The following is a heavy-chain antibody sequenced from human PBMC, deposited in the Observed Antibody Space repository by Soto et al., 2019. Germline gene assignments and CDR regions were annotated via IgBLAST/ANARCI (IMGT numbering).Heavy chain of an antibody. D-gene: IGHD6-19*01. CDR2: INPNSGGT. CDR1: GYTFTGYY. CDR3: ARVRQWLVIVDAFDI. V-gene: IGHV1-2*04. Sequence: QVQLVQSGAEVKKPGASVKVSCKASGYTFTGYYMHWVRQAPGQGLEWMGWINPNSGGTNYAQKFQGWATMTRDTSISTAYRELSRLRSDDTAVYYCARVRQWLVIVDAFDIWGQGTMVTVSS. J-gene: IGHJ3*02.